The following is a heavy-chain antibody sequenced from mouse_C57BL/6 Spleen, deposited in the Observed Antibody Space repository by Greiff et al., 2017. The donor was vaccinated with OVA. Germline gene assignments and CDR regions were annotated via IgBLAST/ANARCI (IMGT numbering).Heavy chain of an antibody. Sequence: QVQLKESGAELVKPGASVKISCKASGYAFSSYWMNWVKQRPGKGLEWIGQIYPGDGDTNYNGKFKGKATLTAAKSSSTAYMPLSSLTSEDSAVYFWAREWPLRGYFDVWGTGTTVTVSS. CDR1: GYAFSSYW. CDR3: AREWPLRGYFDV. CDR2: IYPGDGDT. V-gene: IGHV1-80*01. D-gene: IGHD6-1*01. J-gene: IGHJ1*03.